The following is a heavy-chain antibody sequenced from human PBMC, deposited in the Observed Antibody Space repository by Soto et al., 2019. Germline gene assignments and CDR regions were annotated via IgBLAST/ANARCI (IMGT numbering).Heavy chain of an antibody. D-gene: IGHD3-22*01. CDR1: GFTFSSYG. V-gene: IGHV3-33*01. J-gene: IGHJ3*02. CDR2: IWYDGSNK. CDR3: ARDSLYYASSGYPYDFDI. Sequence: RRLSCAASGFTFSSYGMHWVRQAPGKGLEWVAVIWYDGSNKYYADSVKGRFTISRDNSKNTLYLQMNSLRAEDTAVYYCARDSLYYASSGYPYDFDIWGQGTMVTVSS.